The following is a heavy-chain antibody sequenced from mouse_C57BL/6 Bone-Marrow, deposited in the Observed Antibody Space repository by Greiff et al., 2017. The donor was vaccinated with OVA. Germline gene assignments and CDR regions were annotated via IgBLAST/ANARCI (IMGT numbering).Heavy chain of an antibody. CDR2: IRSKSNNYAT. CDR3: VRLTTGAMDY. V-gene: IGHV10-1*01. D-gene: IGHD1-1*01. Sequence: EVQLVESGGGLVQPKGSLKLSCAASGFSFNTYAMNWVRQAPGKGLEWVARIRSKSNNYATYYADSVKDRFTISRDDSESMLYLQMNNLKTEDTAMYYCVRLTTGAMDYWGQGTSVTVSS. CDR1: GFSFNTYA. J-gene: IGHJ4*01.